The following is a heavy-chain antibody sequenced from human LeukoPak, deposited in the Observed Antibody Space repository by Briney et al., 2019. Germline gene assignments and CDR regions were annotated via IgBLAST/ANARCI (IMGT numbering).Heavy chain of an antibody. V-gene: IGHV3-23*01. D-gene: IGHD5-18*01. J-gene: IGHJ4*02. CDR1: GFTFSTYG. Sequence: GGTLRLSCAASGFTFSTYGMSWVRQAPGRGLEWVSSISGSGDSVYYADSVQGRFTISRDNSKNMVYLQVSGLRAEDTAVYYCARGRGYPDWGQGTLVTVSS. CDR2: ISGSGDSV. CDR3: ARGRGYPD.